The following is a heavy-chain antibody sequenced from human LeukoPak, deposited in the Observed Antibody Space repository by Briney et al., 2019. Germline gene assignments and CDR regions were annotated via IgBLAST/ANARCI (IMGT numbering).Heavy chain of an antibody. J-gene: IGHJ4*02. CDR1: GFTFSSYI. V-gene: IGHV3-21*01. Sequence: GGSLRLSCAASGFTFSSYIMNWVRQAPGKGLEWVSSISSSSSYIYYADSVKGRFTISRDNAKNSLFLQMNSLRAEDTAVYYCARETYSGYEIDYWGQGTLVNVSS. D-gene: IGHD5-12*01. CDR2: ISSSSSYI. CDR3: ARETYSGYEIDY.